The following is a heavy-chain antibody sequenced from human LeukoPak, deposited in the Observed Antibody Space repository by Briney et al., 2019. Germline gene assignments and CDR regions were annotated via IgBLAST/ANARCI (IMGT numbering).Heavy chain of an antibody. CDR1: GGSISSSSYY. CDR3: ASAQGLATTLDFDY. D-gene: IGHD5-24*01. V-gene: IGHV4-39*07. Sequence: SETLSLTCTVSGGSISSSSYYWGWIRQPPGRGLEWIGNIYETGSTNYNPSLKSRVTISVDTSKNQFSLKLSSVTAADTAVYYCASAQGLATTLDFDYWGQGTLVTVSS. J-gene: IGHJ4*02. CDR2: IYETGST.